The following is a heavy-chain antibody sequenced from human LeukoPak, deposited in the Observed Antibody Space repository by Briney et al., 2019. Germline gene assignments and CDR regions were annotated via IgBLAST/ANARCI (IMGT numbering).Heavy chain of an antibody. V-gene: IGHV3-21*01. Sequence: TGGSLRLSCAASGFTFSAYSMNWVRQAPGKGLEWVSSISSSSSYIYYADSVKGRFTISRDNSKNTLYLQMNSLRAEDTAVYYCARVAMIVAKPYDNWGQGTLVTVSS. D-gene: IGHD3-22*01. CDR3: ARVAMIVAKPYDN. CDR1: GFTFSAYS. J-gene: IGHJ4*02. CDR2: ISSSSSYI.